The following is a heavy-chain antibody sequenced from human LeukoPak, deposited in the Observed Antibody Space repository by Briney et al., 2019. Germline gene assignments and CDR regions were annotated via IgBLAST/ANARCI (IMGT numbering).Heavy chain of an antibody. CDR1: GFTFSSYW. J-gene: IGHJ4*02. CDR3: TRGHGGTYYSNY. V-gene: IGHV3-7*01. Sequence: GGSLRLSCAASGFTFSSYWVSWVRQAPGKGLEWVANIKPDGGEKYYVDSVKGRFTISRDNAKNSLYLQMNSVRAEDTGVYYCTRGHGGTYYSNYWGQGTLVTASS. D-gene: IGHD2-15*01. CDR2: IKPDGGEK.